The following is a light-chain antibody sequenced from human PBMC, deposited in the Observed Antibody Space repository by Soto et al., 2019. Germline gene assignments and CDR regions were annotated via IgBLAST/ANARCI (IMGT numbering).Light chain of an antibody. CDR1: QSVSSN. CDR2: GAS. J-gene: IGKJ1*01. Sequence: EIVMTQSPATLSVSPGERATLSCRASQSVSSNLAWYQQKPGQAPRLLIYGASTRPTGIPARFSGSGSGTECTPTISSLQSEDFAVYYCQQYNNWPPTFGQGTKVEIK. V-gene: IGKV3-15*01. CDR3: QQYNNWPPT.